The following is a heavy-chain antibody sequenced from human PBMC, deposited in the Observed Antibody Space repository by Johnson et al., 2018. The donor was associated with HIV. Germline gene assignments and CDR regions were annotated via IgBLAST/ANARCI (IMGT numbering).Heavy chain of an antibody. CDR2: IRSNGGRT. V-gene: IGHV3-64*01. Sequence: VQLVESGGGLVKPGGSLRLSCTASGFIFSRYGMHWVRQAPGKGLEYVSAIRSNGGRTYYANSVKGRFTISRDISKNTLYLQMGSLRAEDMAVYYCARACRDGYTCDVFDIWGQGTMVTVSS. CDR1: GFIFSRYG. CDR3: ARACRDGYTCDVFDI. J-gene: IGHJ3*02. D-gene: IGHD5-24*01.